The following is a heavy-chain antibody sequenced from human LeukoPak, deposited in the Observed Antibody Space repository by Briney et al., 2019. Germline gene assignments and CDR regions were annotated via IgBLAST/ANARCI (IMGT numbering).Heavy chain of an antibody. Sequence: SETLSLTCTVSGGSINFYYWNWIRQPAGKGREWIGRIYSTGSTNYSPSLKSRVTMSVDKSKNQFSLNLSYVTAADTAVYYCARGIADPYSFDSWGQGILVTVSS. CDR1: GGSINFYY. V-gene: IGHV4-4*07. CDR3: ARGIADPYSFDS. CDR2: IYSTGST. J-gene: IGHJ4*02. D-gene: IGHD6-13*01.